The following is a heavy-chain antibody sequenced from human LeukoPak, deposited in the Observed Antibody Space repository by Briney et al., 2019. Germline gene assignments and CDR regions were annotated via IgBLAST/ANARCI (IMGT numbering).Heavy chain of an antibody. CDR1: GYTFTSYG. D-gene: IGHD3-3*01. Sequence: GASVKVSCKASGYTFTSYGISWVRPAPGQGLEWMGWISAYNGNTNYAQKLQGRVTMTTDTSTSTAYMELRSLRSDDTAVYYCARDPYDFWSGYLNWFDPWGQGTLVTVSS. CDR2: ISAYNGNT. CDR3: ARDPYDFWSGYLNWFDP. V-gene: IGHV1-18*01. J-gene: IGHJ5*02.